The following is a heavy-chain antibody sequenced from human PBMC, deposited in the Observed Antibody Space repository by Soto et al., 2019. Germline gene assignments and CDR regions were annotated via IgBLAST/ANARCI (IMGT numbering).Heavy chain of an antibody. D-gene: IGHD3-16*02. CDR1: GFTFTNSA. CDR3: ARDQGITFGGIIVPSVDY. V-gene: IGHV3-30*04. CDR2: ISYDGNHE. J-gene: IGHJ4*02. Sequence: QVQLVESGGGVVQPGRSLRLSCAASGFTFTNSALHWVRQAPGKGLDWVAVISYDGNHEYYADSVKGRFTISRDNLKNTLYLQMNILRPEDTAVYYCARDQGITFGGIIVPSVDYWGPGTLVTVSS.